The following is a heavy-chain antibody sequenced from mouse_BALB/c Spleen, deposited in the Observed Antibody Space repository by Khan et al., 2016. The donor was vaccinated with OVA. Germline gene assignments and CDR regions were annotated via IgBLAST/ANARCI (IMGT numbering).Heavy chain of an antibody. D-gene: IGHD3-1*01. CDR3: AKWATWYFDV. CDR1: GYTFTNYW. CDR2: IYPGIFYT. V-gene: IGHV1-63*02. J-gene: IGHJ1*01. Sequence: QVQLKESGGEVVRPGTSVKISCKASGYTFTNYWLGWVKQRPGHGLEWIGDIYPGIFYTNSNEKFKDKATLTVDTSSSTANLQLTSLTSEDSAVYFCAKWATWYFDVWGAGTTVTVSS.